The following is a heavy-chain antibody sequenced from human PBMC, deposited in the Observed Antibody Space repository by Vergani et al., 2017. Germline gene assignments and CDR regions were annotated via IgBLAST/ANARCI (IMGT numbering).Heavy chain of an antibody. CDR1: GFTFTSYG. Sequence: VQLLESGGGLVQPGGSLRLSCAASGFTFTSYGISWVRQAPGQGLEWMGWISAYNGNTNYAQKLQGRVTMTTDTSTSTAYMELRSLRSDDTAVYYCASFYYDILTGYGALDYWGQGTLVTVSS. CDR3: ASFYYDILTGYGALDY. CDR2: ISAYNGNT. D-gene: IGHD3-9*01. J-gene: IGHJ4*02. V-gene: IGHV1-18*01.